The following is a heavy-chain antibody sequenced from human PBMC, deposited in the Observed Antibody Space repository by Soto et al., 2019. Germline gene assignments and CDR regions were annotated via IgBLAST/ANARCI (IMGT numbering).Heavy chain of an antibody. CDR2: IIPIFGTA. CDR1: GGTFSSYA. CDR3: ARGKYYDSSGYYNFHAFDI. D-gene: IGHD3-22*01. J-gene: IGHJ3*02. Sequence: GASVKVSCKASGGTFSSYAISWVRQAPGQGLEWVGGIIPIFGTANYAQKFQGRVTITADESTSTAYMELSSLRSEDTAVYYCARGKYYDSSGYYNFHAFDIWGQGTMVTVSS. V-gene: IGHV1-69*13.